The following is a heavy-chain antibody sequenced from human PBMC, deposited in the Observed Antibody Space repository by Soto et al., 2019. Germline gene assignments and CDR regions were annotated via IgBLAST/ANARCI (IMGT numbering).Heavy chain of an antibody. V-gene: IGHV4-30-4*01. CDR1: GGSISSGDYY. D-gene: IGHD3-3*01. CDR2: IYYSGST. Sequence: PSETLSLTCTVSGGSISSGDYYWSWIRQPPGKGLEWIGYIYYSGSTYYNPSLKSRVTISVDTSKNQFSLKLSSVTAADTAVYYCARGGRDFWSGYYKDYWGQGTPVTVSS. CDR3: ARGGRDFWSGYYKDY. J-gene: IGHJ4*02.